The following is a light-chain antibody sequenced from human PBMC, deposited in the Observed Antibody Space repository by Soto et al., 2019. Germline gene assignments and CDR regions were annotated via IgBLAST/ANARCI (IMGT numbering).Light chain of an antibody. V-gene: IGKV3-15*01. CDR2: GAS. Sequence: EIVMTQSPATLSVSPGERATLSYRASQSISSNLAWYQQKPGQAPRLLIYGASSRATGLPARFSGSGSGTAFTLTISSLQSEDFAVYYCQQYNNWPYTFGQGTKLEI. CDR1: QSISSN. J-gene: IGKJ2*01. CDR3: QQYNNWPYT.